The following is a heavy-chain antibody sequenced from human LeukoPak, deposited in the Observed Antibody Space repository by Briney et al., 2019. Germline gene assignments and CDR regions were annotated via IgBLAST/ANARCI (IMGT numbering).Heavy chain of an antibody. CDR2: IFYTGDT. V-gene: IGHV4-59*01. D-gene: IGHD2-21*02. CDR1: GGFISGYY. J-gene: IGHJ5*02. Sequence: SETLSLTCTVSGGFISGYYWNWIRQSPGKGLEWIGYIFYTGDTDYNPSLRSRVTMSVDRSNNRFSLQLASVTTADSAFYYCARADRLTSPRGFDPWGPGILVTVSS. CDR3: ARADRLTSPRGFDP.